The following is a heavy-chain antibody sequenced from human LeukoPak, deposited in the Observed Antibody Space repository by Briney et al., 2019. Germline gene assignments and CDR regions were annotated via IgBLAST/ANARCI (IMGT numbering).Heavy chain of an antibody. CDR3: ARDRFMDV. CDR2: IKEDGSEK. CDR1: GFTFSSYW. D-gene: IGHD3-16*01. Sequence: PGGSLRLSCADAGFTFSSYWMSWVRQAPGKGLEWVANIKEDGSEKYCVDSVKGRFTISRDNAKNSLYLQMNSLRAEDTAVYYCARDRFMDVWGRGTTVTVS. J-gene: IGHJ6*02. V-gene: IGHV3-7*01.